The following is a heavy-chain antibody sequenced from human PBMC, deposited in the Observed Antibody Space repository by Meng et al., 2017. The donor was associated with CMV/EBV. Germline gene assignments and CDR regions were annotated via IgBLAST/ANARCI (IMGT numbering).Heavy chain of an antibody. CDR1: GGTFSSYA. V-gene: IGHV1-69*12. Sequence: QVRLVHAGAEVKKPGSSVKVSCKASGGTFSSYAISWVRQAPGQGLEWMGGIIPIFGTANYAQKFQGRVTITADESTSTAYMELSSLRSEDTAVYYCAREVDDYGDGWYFDLWGRGTLVTVAS. D-gene: IGHD4-17*01. CDR3: AREVDDYGDGWYFDL. J-gene: IGHJ2*01. CDR2: IIPIFGTA.